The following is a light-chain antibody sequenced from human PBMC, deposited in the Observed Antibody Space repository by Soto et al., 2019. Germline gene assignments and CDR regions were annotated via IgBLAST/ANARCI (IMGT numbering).Light chain of an antibody. V-gene: IGKV3-15*01. CDR2: AAS. Sequence: VMTQSPATVSASPGEGVTLSCRASQTISNDLAWYQQKPGQAPRLLIYAASTRPTGVPARFSGGGSGTEYSLTISSMQYADVSFYYCQQNNKWPPVTFGGGTKVEIK. CDR1: QTISND. J-gene: IGKJ4*01. CDR3: QQNNKWPPVT.